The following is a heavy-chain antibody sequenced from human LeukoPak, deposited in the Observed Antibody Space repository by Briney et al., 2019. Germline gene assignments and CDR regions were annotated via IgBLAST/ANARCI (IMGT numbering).Heavy chain of an antibody. D-gene: IGHD2-15*01. CDR3: ARGRASYCSGGSCYSRIHTYYYYGMDV. Sequence: SETLSLTCTVSGGSISSYYWSWIRQPPGKGLEWIAYISDIGSINYNPSLKSRVTISLDTSKNQFSLKLSSVTAADTAVYYCARGRASYCSGGSCYSRIHTYYYYGMDVWGQGTTVTVSS. J-gene: IGHJ6*02. V-gene: IGHV4-59*12. CDR2: ISDIGSI. CDR1: GGSISSYY.